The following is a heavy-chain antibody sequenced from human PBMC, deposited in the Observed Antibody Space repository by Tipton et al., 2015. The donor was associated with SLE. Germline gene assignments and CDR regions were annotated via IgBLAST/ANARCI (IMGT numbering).Heavy chain of an antibody. CDR3: ARDHGPDGAFDI. J-gene: IGHJ3*02. CDR2: ISYDGSNK. CDR1: GFTFSSYG. D-gene: IGHD1-14*01. V-gene: IGHV3-30*03. Sequence: SLRLSCAASGFTFSSYGMHWVRQAPGKGLEWVAVISYDGSNKYYADSVKGRFTISRDNSKNTLYLQMNSLRAEDTAVYYCARDHGPDGAFDIWGQGTMVTVSS.